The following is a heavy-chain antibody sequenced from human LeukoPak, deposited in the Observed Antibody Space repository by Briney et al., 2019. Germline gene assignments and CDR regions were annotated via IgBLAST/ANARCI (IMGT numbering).Heavy chain of an antibody. D-gene: IGHD2-15*01. V-gene: IGHV3-73*01. J-gene: IGHJ5*02. CDR1: GFTFSGSA. Sequence: GGSLRLSCAASGFTFSGSAIHWVRQSSGKGLEWVGHIDKKDNLYATAYAESVKGRFTISRDDSKDTAFLHMDSLKTEDTALYYCTRDRGTYNWFDPWGQGTLVTVSS. CDR3: TRDRGTYNWFDP. CDR2: IDKKDNLYAT.